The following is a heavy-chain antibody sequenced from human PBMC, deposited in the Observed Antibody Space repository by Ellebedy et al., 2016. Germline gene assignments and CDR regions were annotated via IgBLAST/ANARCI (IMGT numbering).Heavy chain of an antibody. V-gene: IGHV4-38-2*02. D-gene: IGHD5-18*01. J-gene: IGHJ4*02. CDR2: IYHSGST. Sequence: GSLRLSXTVSGYSISSGYYWGWIRQPPGKGLEWIGSIYHSGSTYYNPSLKSRVTISVDTSKNQFSLKLSSVTAADTAVYYCARDLSGIQLWFRLSEWGQGTLVTVSS. CDR1: GYSISSGYY. CDR3: ARDLSGIQLWFRLSE.